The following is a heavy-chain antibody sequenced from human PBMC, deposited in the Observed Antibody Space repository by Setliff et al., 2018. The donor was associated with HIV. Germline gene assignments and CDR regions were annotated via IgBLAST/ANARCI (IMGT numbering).Heavy chain of an antibody. D-gene: IGHD5-18*01. J-gene: IGHJ4*02. CDR1: SSYA. V-gene: IGHV3-30*04. CDR2: ISYDGSNK. Sequence: GGSLRLSCEAFSSYAMHWVRQAPGKGLEWVAVISYDGSNKYYADSVKGRFTISRDNSKNTLYLQMNSLRAEDTAVYYCARGLGIQLWTAFDYWGQGTLVTVSS. CDR3: ARGLGIQLWTAFDY.